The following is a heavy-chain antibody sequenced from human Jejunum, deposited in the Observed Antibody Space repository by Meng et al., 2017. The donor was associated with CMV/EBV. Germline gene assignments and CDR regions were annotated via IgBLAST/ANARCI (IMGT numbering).Heavy chain of an antibody. CDR2: INAGNGNT. CDR1: GYTLTSYA. CDR3: ARGTPGRSYSDY. D-gene: IGHD3-10*01. J-gene: IGHJ4*02. Sequence: QVQLVQSGSELKKPGASVTVSCKASGYTLTSYAMHWVRQAPGQRLEWMGWINAGNGNTKYSQRFQGRVTITRDTSASTAYMELSSLRSEDTAVYYCARGTPGRSYSDYWGPGTLVTVSS. V-gene: IGHV1-3*01.